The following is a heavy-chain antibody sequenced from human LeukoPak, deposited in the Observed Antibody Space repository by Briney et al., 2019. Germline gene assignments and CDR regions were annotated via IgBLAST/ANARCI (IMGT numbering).Heavy chain of an antibody. V-gene: IGHV4-61*08. CDR1: GGSVSSGGHY. CDR3: TRVPAAGTGPDY. Sequence: NPSGTLSLTCTVSGGSVSSGGHYWSWIRQPPGKGLEWIGYMYNSGGSNYSPSLKSRVTMSADTSKNQFSPNLSSVTAADTAVYYWTRVPAAGTGPDYWGQGTLVTVSS. D-gene: IGHD6-13*01. J-gene: IGHJ4*02. CDR2: MYNSGGS.